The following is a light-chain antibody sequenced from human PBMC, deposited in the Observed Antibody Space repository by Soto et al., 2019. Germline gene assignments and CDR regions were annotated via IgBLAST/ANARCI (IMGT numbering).Light chain of an antibody. CDR2: EVT. J-gene: IGLJ2*01. CDR1: SSDVGGYHY. CDR3: NSYTRSATLV. V-gene: IGLV2-8*01. Sequence: QSALTQPPSASGSPGQSVTISCTGTSSDVGGYHYVSWYQQHPGKAPKLMIHEVTKRPSGVPDRFSGSKSGNTASLTVSGLQGEDEADYYCNSYTRSATLVFGGGTKVTVL.